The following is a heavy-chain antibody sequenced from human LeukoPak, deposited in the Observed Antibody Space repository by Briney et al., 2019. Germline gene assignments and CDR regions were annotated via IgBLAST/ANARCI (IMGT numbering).Heavy chain of an antibody. J-gene: IGHJ6*02. CDR2: ISSSSSYI. V-gene: IGHV3-21*01. CDR3: ARDTPGAAAMDPWYYYGMDV. CDR1: GFTFSSYS. Sequence: PGGSLRLSCAASGFTFSSYSMNWVRQAPGKGLEWVSSISSSSSYIYYADSVKGRFTISRDNAKNSLYLQMNSLRAEDTAVYYCARDTPGAAAMDPWYYYGMDVWGQGTTVTVSS. D-gene: IGHD2-2*01.